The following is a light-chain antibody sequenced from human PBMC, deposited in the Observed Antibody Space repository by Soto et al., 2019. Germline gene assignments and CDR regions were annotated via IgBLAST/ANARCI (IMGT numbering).Light chain of an antibody. J-gene: IGKJ1*01. CDR2: DAS. CDR1: QSVGSS. V-gene: IGKV3-15*01. CDR3: QHYNGLPET. Sequence: EIVMTQSPATLSVSPGERATLSCRASQSVGSSLAWYQQKLGQVPRLLIYDASTRASGIPARFSGSGSGTEFTLTISSLQSEDLAVYYCQHYNGLPETFGQGTQVEIK.